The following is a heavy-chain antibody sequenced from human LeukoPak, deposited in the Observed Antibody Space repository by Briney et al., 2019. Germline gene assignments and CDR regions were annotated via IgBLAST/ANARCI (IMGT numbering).Heavy chain of an antibody. CDR3: SRTINFWFDP. D-gene: IGHD3-9*01. CDR1: GYTFTGYY. Sequence: ASVKVSCKASGYTFTGYYMHWVRQAPGQGLEWMGVIRPTDGRTSYAQNFQGRLSMTSDTSTSTAYMELSSLRSEDTAMCYCSRTINFWFDPWGQGT. CDR2: IRPTDGRT. V-gene: IGHV1-46*01. J-gene: IGHJ5*02.